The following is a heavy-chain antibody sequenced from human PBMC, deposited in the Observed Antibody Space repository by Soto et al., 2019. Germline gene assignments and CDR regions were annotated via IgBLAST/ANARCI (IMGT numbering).Heavy chain of an antibody. J-gene: IGHJ6*02. V-gene: IGHV4-4*02. CDR1: GGSISSSNW. Sequence: PSETLSLTCTVSGGSISSSNWWSGVRQPPGKGLEWIGEIYHSGSTNYNPSLKSRVTISVDKSKNQFSLKLSSVTAADTAVYYCARVPGLSSWYSFYYYYGMDVWGQGTTIT. CDR3: ARVPGLSSWYSFYYYYGMDV. D-gene: IGHD6-13*01. CDR2: IYHSGST.